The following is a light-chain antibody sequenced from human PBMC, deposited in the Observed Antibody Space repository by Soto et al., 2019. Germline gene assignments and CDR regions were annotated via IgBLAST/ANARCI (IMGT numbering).Light chain of an antibody. CDR2: AAS. CDR1: QGISSY. J-gene: IGKJ5*01. Sequence: DIQLTQSPSFLSASVGDRVTITCRASQGISSYLAWYQQKPGKAPKLLIYAASTLQSGVPSRFSGSGSGTEFTPTISSLQPEDFATYYCQYLDSYSTFGQGTRLEIK. V-gene: IGKV1-9*01. CDR3: QYLDSYST.